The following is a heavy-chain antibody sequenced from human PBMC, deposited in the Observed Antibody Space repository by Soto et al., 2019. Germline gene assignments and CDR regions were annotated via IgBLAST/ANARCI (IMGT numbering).Heavy chain of an antibody. CDR3: AREGQGGGFDY. J-gene: IGHJ4*02. Sequence: QVQLVESGGGVVQPGRSLRLSCAASGFTFSSYAMHWVRQAPGKGLEWVAVISYDGSNKYYADSVKGRFTISRDNSKNALYLERNSLRAEDTAVYYCAREGQGGGFDYWGQGTLVTVSS. CDR1: GFTFSSYA. V-gene: IGHV3-30-3*01. D-gene: IGHD3-16*01. CDR2: ISYDGSNK.